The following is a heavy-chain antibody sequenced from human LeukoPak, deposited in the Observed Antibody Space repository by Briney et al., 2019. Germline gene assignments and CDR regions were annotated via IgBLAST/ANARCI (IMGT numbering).Heavy chain of an antibody. CDR3: ARWDSGSYFLDY. CDR1: GASVSSYY. Sequence: PSETLSLTCTGSGASVSSYYWNWIRQPPGKGLEWIGYIYYSGSTNYNPSLKSRVTISVDTSKNQFSLKLNSVTAADTAVYYCARWDSGSYFLDYWGQGTLVTVSS. V-gene: IGHV4-59*02. CDR2: IYYSGST. J-gene: IGHJ4*02. D-gene: IGHD1-26*01.